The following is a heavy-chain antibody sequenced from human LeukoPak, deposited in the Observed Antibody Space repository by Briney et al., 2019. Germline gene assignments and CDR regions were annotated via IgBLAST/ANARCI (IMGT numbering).Heavy chain of an antibody. V-gene: IGHV4-4*07. Sequence: SETLSLTCTVSRGSISSYYWSWVRQPAGKGLEWIGRIYTSGSTNYNPSLKSRVTMSVDTSKNQFSLKLSSVTAADTAVYYCARVSCSSTSCYYKWFDPWGQGTLVTVSS. CDR2: IYTSGST. J-gene: IGHJ5*02. CDR3: ARVSCSSTSCYYKWFDP. D-gene: IGHD2-2*01. CDR1: RGSISSYY.